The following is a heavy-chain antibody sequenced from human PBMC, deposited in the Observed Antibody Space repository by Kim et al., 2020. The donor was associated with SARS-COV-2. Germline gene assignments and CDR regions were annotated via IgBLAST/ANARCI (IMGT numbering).Heavy chain of an antibody. D-gene: IGHD6-6*01. V-gene: IGHV1-69*01. Sequence: KFQGRVTITADESTSTAYMELSSLRSEDTAVYYCARGGQLVEDYYYGMDVWGQGTTVTVSS. CDR3: ARGGQLVEDYYYGMDV. J-gene: IGHJ6*02.